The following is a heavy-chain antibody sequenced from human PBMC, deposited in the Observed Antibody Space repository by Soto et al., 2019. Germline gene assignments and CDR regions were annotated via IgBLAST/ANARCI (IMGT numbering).Heavy chain of an antibody. CDR3: ASRCLVPGGDFYYGKDG. D-gene: IGHD2-21*01. CDR2: INQSGST. Sequence: PAPLSLTCAVYGGSFSGYYWSWIRQPPWKGMEWIGEINQSGSTNYNPSLKSRVTISVDTSKNQFALKLSSVTAADTAVYYCASRCLVPGGDFYYGKDGWGQGTTVTV. V-gene: IGHV4-34*01. CDR1: GGSFSGYY. J-gene: IGHJ6*02.